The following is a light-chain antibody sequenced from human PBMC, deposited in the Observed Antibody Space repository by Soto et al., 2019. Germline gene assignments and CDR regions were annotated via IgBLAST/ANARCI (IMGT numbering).Light chain of an antibody. Sequence: DIQMTHSPSTLSASVVDRVTITFRASQSISSWLAWYQQKPGKAPKLLIYDASSLESGVPSRFSGSGSGTEFTLTISSLQPDDFATYYCKQYNTYWKFGQGTKVDIK. CDR2: DAS. V-gene: IGKV1-5*01. CDR3: KQYNTYWK. J-gene: IGKJ1*01. CDR1: QSISSW.